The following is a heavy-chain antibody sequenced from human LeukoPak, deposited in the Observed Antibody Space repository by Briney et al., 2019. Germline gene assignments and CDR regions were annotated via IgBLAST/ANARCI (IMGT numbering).Heavy chain of an antibody. V-gene: IGHV4-59*01. CDR2: IYYSGST. J-gene: IGHJ5*02. CDR1: GGSISSYY. D-gene: IGHD2-2*01. CDR3: ARVRGSSTSSGGGWFDP. Sequence: SQTLSLTCTVSGGSISSYYWSWIRQPPGKGLEWIGYIYYSGSTNYNPSLKSRVTISVDTSKNQFSLKLSSVTAADTAVYYCARVRGSSTSSGGGWFDPWGQGTLVTVSS.